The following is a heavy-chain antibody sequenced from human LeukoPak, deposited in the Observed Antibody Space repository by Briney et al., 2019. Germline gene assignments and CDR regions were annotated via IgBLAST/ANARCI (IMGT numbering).Heavy chain of an antibody. V-gene: IGHV3-30*02. CDR3: AKEHGSGSYFDY. Sequence: GGSLRLSCAASEFTFSNYGMHWVRQAPGKGLEWVAFIQYDGSNKYYGNSVKGRFTISRDTSKNTLYLQMDSLRAEDTAVYYCAKEHGSGSYFDYWGQGTLVTVSS. J-gene: IGHJ4*02. CDR2: IQYDGSNK. D-gene: IGHD3-10*01. CDR1: EFTFSNYG.